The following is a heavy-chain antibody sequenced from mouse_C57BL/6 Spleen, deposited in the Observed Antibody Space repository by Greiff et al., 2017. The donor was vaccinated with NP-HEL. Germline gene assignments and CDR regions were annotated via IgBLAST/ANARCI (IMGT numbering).Heavy chain of an antibody. D-gene: IGHD1-1*01. J-gene: IGHJ1*03. CDR3: ASEGHYYGSSWYFDV. CDR1: GYTFTSYW. CDR2: IDPSDSYT. Sequence: QVHVKQPGAELVMPGASVKLSCKASGYTFTSYWMHWVKQRPGQGLEWIGEIDPSDSYTNYNQKFKGKSTLTVDKSSSTAYMQLSSLTSEDSAVYYCASEGHYYGSSWYFDVWGTGTTVTVSS. V-gene: IGHV1-69*01.